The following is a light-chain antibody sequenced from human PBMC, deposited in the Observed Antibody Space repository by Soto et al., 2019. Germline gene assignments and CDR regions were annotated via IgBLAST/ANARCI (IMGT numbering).Light chain of an antibody. V-gene: IGLV2-8*01. J-gene: IGLJ2*01. CDR2: EVS. CDR1: SSDVGGYDY. CDR3: SSYAGSNIYVV. Sequence: QSALTQPPSASGSPGQSVTISSTGTSSDVGGYDYVSWYQQHPGKAPKLMIYEVSKRPSGVPDRFSGSKSGNTASLTVSGLQAEDEADYYCSSYAGSNIYVVFGGGTKLTVL.